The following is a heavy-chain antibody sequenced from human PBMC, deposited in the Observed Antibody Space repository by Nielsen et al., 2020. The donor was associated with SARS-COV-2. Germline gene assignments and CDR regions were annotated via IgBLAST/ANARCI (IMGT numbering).Heavy chain of an antibody. CDR2: ISYDGSNK. J-gene: IGHJ4*02. V-gene: IGHV3-30*18. Sequence: GESLKISCAASGFTFSSYGMHWVRQAPGKGLEWVAVISYDGSNKYYADSVKGRFTISRDNSKNTLYLQMNSLRAEDTAVYYCAKGTRITIFGAAYYWGQGTLVTVSS. D-gene: IGHD3-3*01. CDR3: AKGTRITIFGAAYY. CDR1: GFTFSSYG.